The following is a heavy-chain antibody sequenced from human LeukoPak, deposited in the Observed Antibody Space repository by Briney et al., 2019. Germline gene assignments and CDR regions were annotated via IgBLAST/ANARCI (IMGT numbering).Heavy chain of an antibody. CDR3: AKDPCGGDCKTFDY. D-gene: IGHD2-21*02. CDR1: GFPFSSYA. J-gene: IGHJ4*02. V-gene: IGHV3-23*01. Sequence: HAGGSLRLSCAASGFPFSSYAMSWVRQAPGKGLEWVSAISGSGGSTYYADSVKGRFTISRDNSKNTLYLQMNSLRAEDTAVYYCAKDPCGGDCKTFDYWGQGTLVTVSS. CDR2: ISGSGGST.